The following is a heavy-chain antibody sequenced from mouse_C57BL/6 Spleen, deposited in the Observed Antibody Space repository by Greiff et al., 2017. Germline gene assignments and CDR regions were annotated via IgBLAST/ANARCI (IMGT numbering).Heavy chain of an antibody. J-gene: IGHJ3*01. CDR3: ARGTAQASFAY. CDR2: IYPSDSET. V-gene: IGHV1-61*01. CDR1: GYTFTSYW. Sequence: QVQLQQPGAELVRPGSSVKLSCKASGYTFTSYWMDWVKQRPGHGLEWIGNIYPSDSETHYNQKFKDKATLTVDKSSSTAYMQLSSLTSEDSAVYYCARGTAQASFAYWGQGTLVTVSA. D-gene: IGHD3-2*02.